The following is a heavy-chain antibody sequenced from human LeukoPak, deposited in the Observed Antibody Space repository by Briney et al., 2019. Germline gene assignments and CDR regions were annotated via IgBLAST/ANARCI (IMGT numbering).Heavy chain of an antibody. V-gene: IGHV4-39*07. CDR3: VSGSGSYYNVNFDY. CDR1: GGSISSSSYY. J-gene: IGHJ4*02. D-gene: IGHD3-10*01. CDR2: IYYSGST. Sequence: PSETLSLTCTVSGGSISSSSYYWGWIRQPPGKGLKWIGSIYYSGSTYYNPSLKSRVTISVDTSKNQFSLKLSSVTAADTAVYYCVSGSGSYYNVNFDYWGQGTLVTVSS.